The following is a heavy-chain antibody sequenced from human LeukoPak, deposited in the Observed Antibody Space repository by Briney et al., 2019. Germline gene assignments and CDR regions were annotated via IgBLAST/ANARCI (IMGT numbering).Heavy chain of an antibody. CDR3: ARDGLYAFDI. CDR2: IYYSGST. D-gene: IGHD3-22*01. V-gene: IGHV4-39*07. Sequence: ETLSLTCTVSGGSISSSSYYWGWIRQPPGKGLEWIGSIYYSGSTYYNPSLKSRVTISVDTSKNQFSLKLSSVTAADTAVYYCARDGLYAFDIWGQGTMVTVSS. CDR1: GGSISSSSYY. J-gene: IGHJ3*02.